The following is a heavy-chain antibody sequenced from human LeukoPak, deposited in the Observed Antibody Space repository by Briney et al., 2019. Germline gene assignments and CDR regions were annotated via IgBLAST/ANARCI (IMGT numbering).Heavy chain of an antibody. J-gene: IGHJ4*02. CDR1: GFTFSSYS. CDR2: IGSSSSYI. D-gene: IGHD6-19*01. CDR3: ARGVPGYSSGWDFDY. Sequence: GGSLRLSCAASGFTFSSYSMNWVRQAPGKGLEWVSSIGSSSSYIYYADSVKGRFTISRDNAKNSLYLQMNSLRAEDTAVYYCARGVPGYSSGWDFDYWGQGTLVTVSS. V-gene: IGHV3-21*01.